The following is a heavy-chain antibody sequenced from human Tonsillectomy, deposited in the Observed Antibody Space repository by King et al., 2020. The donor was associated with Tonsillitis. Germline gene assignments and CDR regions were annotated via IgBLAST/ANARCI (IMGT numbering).Heavy chain of an antibody. D-gene: IGHD3-22*01. CDR2: LITLFGTA. V-gene: IGHV1-69*01. J-gene: IGHJ4*02. CDR1: GGTFSSYA. Sequence: QLVQSGAEVKKPGSSVKVSCKASGGTFSSYAISWVRQAPGQGLEWMGGLITLFGTANYAQKFQGRITIIADESTRTAYMELSSLRSEDTAVYYCARDYYDSSGYWFDYWGQGSLVTVSS. CDR3: ARDYYDSSGYWFDY.